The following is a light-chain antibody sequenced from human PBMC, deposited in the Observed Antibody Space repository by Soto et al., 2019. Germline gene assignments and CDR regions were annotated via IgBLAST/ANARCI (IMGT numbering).Light chain of an antibody. J-gene: IGKJ2*01. CDR2: WAS. Sequence: DIVLTKSPDSLTVSLVELSNTNCKSSQTVLYSPNNKNYLAWDQQKPGQPPKLLIYWASNRESGVPERFTGSESAIDYTLTCTRLQAEDVAVYYCQQYDGIPETFGQGTKVEIK. CDR3: QQYDGIPET. CDR1: QTVLYSPNNKNY. V-gene: IGKV4-1*01.